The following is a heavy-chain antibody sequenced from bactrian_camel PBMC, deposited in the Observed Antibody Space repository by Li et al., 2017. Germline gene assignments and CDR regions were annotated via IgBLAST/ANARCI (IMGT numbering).Heavy chain of an antibody. CDR1: GYHVDRDGC. CDR2: VSTGTLGT. V-gene: IGHV3S1*01. Sequence: VQLVESGGGSVETGGSLSLSCIASGYHVDRDGCMGWFHQLPGKFRIEERVEIAIVSTGTLGTLYGDSVKGRFTISKDNSERILYLQMDSLKPEDTATYTCASDPQWWHLLANYNYWGQGTQVTVS. J-gene: IGHJ4*01. D-gene: IGHD7*01. CDR3: ASDPQWWHLLANYNY.